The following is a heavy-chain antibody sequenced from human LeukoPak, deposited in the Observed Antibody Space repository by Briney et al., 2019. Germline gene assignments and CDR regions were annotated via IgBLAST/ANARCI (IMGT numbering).Heavy chain of an antibody. CDR3: ARAQGSGYVGSDY. CDR1: GGSISSSSYY. J-gene: IGHJ4*02. Sequence: SETLSLTCTVSGGSISSSSYYWGWIRQPPGKGLEWIGSIYYSGSTYYNPSLKSRVTISVDTSKNQFSLKLSSVTAADTAVYYCARAQGSGYVGSDYWGQGTLVTVSS. D-gene: IGHD5-12*01. CDR2: IYYSGST. V-gene: IGHV4-39*01.